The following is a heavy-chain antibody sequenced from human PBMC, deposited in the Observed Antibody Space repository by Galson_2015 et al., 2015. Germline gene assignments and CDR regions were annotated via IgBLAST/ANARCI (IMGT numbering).Heavy chain of an antibody. CDR2: ISGSGGKT. CDR1: GFTFSSYA. D-gene: IGHD5-24*01. Sequence: SLRLSCAASGFTFSSYAMTWVRQAPGKGLEWVSAISGSGGKTYYPDSVKGRFSIPRDNSKNTVYLQLNSLRDEDTAVYYCVKERDSTGYFDHWGQGTLVTVSS. J-gene: IGHJ4*02. V-gene: IGHV3-23*01. CDR3: VKERDSTGYFDH.